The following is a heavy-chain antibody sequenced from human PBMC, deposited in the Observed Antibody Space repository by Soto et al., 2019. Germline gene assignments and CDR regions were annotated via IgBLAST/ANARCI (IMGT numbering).Heavy chain of an antibody. CDR3: AVVDTSMALSTYDYAMDV. Sequence: QVQLVQSGAEVKKPGASVKVSCRASGYTFINYYIQWVRQAPGQGLEWMGIINPNGGSTTYAQKFQGRVTLTSDMSTNTGNMEVSSLRSEHTAVYYCAVVDTSMALSTYDYAMDVWGQGTTVIVSS. J-gene: IGHJ6*02. CDR1: GYTFINYY. V-gene: IGHV1-46*01. CDR2: INPNGGST. D-gene: IGHD5-18*01.